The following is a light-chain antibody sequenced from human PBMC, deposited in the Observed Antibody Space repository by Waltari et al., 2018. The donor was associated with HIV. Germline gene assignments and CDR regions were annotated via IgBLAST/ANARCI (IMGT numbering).Light chain of an antibody. V-gene: IGLV1-44*01. J-gene: IGLJ3*02. CDR1: SPNIGSNP. CDR3: AAWDDSLNGPWV. Sequence: QSVLTQPPSASGTPGQRVTIPCSGSSPNIGSNPVNWYQQLPGTAPKHLIYSNNQRPSGVPDRFSGSKSGTSASLTISGLQSEDEADYYCAAWDDSLNGPWVFGGGTKLTVL. CDR2: SNN.